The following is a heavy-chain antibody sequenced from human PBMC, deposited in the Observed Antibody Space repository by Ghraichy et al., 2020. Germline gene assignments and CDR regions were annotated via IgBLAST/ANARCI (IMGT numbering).Heavy chain of an antibody. CDR1: GGSFSSYY. V-gene: IGHV4-59*01. Sequence: SETLSLTCTVSGGSFSSYYWSWIRQPPGKGLEWIGYIYYSGSTNSNPSLKSRVTISVDTSKNQFSLKLSSVTAADTAVYYCARGGGVYYSSGRRPIDYWGQGTLVTVSS. CDR3: ARGGGVYYSSGRRPIDY. J-gene: IGHJ4*02. CDR2: IYYSGST. D-gene: IGHD3-10*01.